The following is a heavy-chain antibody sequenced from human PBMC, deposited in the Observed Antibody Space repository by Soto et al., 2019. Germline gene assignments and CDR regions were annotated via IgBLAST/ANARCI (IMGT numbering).Heavy chain of an antibody. V-gene: IGHV3-30*18. D-gene: IGHD3-16*01. CDR1: GFTFSSYG. CDR3: VKDRVESGLGEVDY. CDR2: ISYDGSKK. J-gene: IGHJ4*02. Sequence: QVQLVESGGGVVQPGRSLRLSCAATGFTFSSYGMHWVRQAPGKGLEWVAVISYDGSKKYYADSVKGRFTISRVNSKSTLYLQMNSLRADDTAVYYCVKDRVESGLGEVDYWGQGTLVTVSS.